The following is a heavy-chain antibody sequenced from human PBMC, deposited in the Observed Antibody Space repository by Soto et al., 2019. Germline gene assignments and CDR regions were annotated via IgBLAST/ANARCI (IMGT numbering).Heavy chain of an antibody. CDR3: ARGSNYGDYVYYYYMDV. J-gene: IGHJ6*03. V-gene: IGHV4-59*08. CDR2: IYYSGST. D-gene: IGHD4-17*01. CDR1: GGSISSYY. Sequence: SETLSLTCTVSGGSISSYYWSWIRQPPGKGLEWIGYIYYSGSTNYNPSLKSRVTISVDTSKNQFSLKLSSVTAADTAVYYCARGSNYGDYVYYYYMDVWGKGTTVTVSS.